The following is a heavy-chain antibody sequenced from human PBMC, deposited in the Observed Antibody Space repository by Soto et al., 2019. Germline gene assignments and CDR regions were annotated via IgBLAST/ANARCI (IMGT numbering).Heavy chain of an antibody. V-gene: IGHV3-74*01. CDR2: INSDGSST. CDR3: ARALVDYYDSSGYPRFDY. D-gene: IGHD3-22*01. CDR1: GFTLSGYW. Sequence: GGSLRLSCAASGFTLSGYWMHWVRQAPGKGLVWVSRINSDGSSTSYADAVKGRFTISRDNAKNTLFLQMNSLRAEDTAVYYCARALVDYYDSSGYPRFDYWGQGTLVTVCS. J-gene: IGHJ4*02.